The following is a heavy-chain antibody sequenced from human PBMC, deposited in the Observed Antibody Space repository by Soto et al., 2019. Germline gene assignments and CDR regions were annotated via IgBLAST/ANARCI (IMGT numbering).Heavy chain of an antibody. CDR1: GGSFSGYY. CDR3: GGRSSSWYWCAP. Sequence: SETLSLTCAVYGGSFSGYYWSWIRQPPGKGLEWIGSIYYSGSTYYNPSLKSRVTISVDTSKNQFSLKLSSVTAADTAVYYCGGRSSSWYWCAPRGRGTPVPVSS. J-gene: IGHJ5*02. V-gene: IGHV4-34*01. CDR2: IYYSGST. D-gene: IGHD6-13*01.